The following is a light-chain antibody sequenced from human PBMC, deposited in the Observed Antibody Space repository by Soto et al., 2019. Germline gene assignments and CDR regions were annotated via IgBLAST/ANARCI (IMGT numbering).Light chain of an antibody. Sequence: DIQMTQSPSTLSASVGDRVTITCRASQSISSWLAWYQQKPGKAPKLLIYKESSLESGVPSRFSGSGSGTEFTLTISSLQPDDFATDYCQQYNSYVTVGGGTKVEIK. CDR1: QSISSW. CDR2: KES. V-gene: IGKV1-5*03. CDR3: QQYNSYVT. J-gene: IGKJ4*01.